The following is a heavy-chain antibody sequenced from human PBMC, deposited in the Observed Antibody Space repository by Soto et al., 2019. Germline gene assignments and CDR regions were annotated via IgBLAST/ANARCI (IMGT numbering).Heavy chain of an antibody. D-gene: IGHD6-13*01. Sequence: PGGSLRLSCAVSGFTFGSYWMNWVRLIPGKGLEWVAYIKPDGSATYYVDSVKGRFTISRDNAKNSLYLQMNSLRVEDTSVYHCARMSATGTRWFDPLGQGTLVTVSS. J-gene: IGHJ5*02. V-gene: IGHV3-7*01. CDR3: ARMSATGTRWFDP. CDR1: GFTFGSYW. CDR2: IKPDGSAT.